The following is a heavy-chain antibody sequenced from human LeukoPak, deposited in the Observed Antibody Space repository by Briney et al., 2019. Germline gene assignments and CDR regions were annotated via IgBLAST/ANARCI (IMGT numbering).Heavy chain of an antibody. Sequence: ASVKVSCKASGYTFTGYYMHWVRQAPGQGLEWMGWINPNSAGTNYAQKFQGWVTVTRDTSTSTAYMELSMLTSDDTAVYYCARGPEYYDFWSGYRSHDYYYYMDVWGKGTTVTVSS. D-gene: IGHD3-3*01. CDR1: GYTFTGYY. V-gene: IGHV1-2*04. CDR3: ARGPEYYDFWSGYRSHDYYYYMDV. CDR2: INPNSAGT. J-gene: IGHJ6*03.